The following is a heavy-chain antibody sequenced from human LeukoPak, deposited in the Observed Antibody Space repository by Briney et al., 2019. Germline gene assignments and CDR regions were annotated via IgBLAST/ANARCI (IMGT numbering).Heavy chain of an antibody. V-gene: IGHV3-33*01. CDR2: IWYDGSNK. J-gene: IGHJ3*02. D-gene: IGHD1-26*01. CDR1: GFTFGSYG. CDR3: ARDHGGSYFLGAFDI. Sequence: GRSLRLSCAASGFTFGSYGMHWVRQAPGKGLEWVAVIWYDGSNKYYADSVKGRFTISRDNSKNTLYLQMNSLRAEDTAVYYCARDHGGSYFLGAFDIWGQGTMVTVSS.